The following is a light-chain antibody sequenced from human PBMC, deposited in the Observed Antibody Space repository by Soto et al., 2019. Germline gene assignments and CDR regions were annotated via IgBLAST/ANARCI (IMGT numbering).Light chain of an antibody. CDR1: TSNVVSNS. Sequence: QSVLTQPPSASGTPGQRVTISCSESTSNVVSNSVSWYQQLPGTAPKLLIYNNHQRPSGVPDRFSGSKSGTSASLAISGLQSEDEADYYCATWDDSLNGPVFGGGTKVTVL. CDR2: NNH. V-gene: IGLV1-44*01. J-gene: IGLJ3*02. CDR3: ATWDDSLNGPV.